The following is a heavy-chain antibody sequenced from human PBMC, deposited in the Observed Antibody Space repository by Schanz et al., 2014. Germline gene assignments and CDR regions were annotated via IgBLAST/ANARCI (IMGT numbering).Heavy chain of an antibody. Sequence: EEQLVESGGGLVQPGGSLRLSCAASGFSFSTYWMSWVRQAPGKGLEWVANIKEDGSVKDYVDSVKGRFTISRDNSKNTLYLQMNSLRPEDTAVYYCARGGFGEVSYFDYWGQGTLVTVSS. CDR3: ARGGFGEVSYFDY. CDR1: GFSFSTYW. D-gene: IGHD3-10*01. V-gene: IGHV3-7*02. J-gene: IGHJ4*02. CDR2: IKEDGSVK.